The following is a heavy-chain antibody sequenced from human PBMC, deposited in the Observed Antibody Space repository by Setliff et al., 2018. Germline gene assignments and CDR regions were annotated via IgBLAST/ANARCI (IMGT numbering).Heavy chain of an antibody. CDR1: GVSVSSSYY. J-gene: IGHJ3*01. D-gene: IGHD3-3*01. CDR3: AGAGPRMEERGYYGFDASDV. Sequence: PSETLSLTCTVSGVSVSSSYYWSWIRQPAGKGLEWIGRIYTSGTTNNNPSLKSRVTISLDRSKNRVSLKLGSVTAADTAVYFCAGAGPRMEERGYYGFDASDVWGQGTVVTVSS. V-gene: IGHV4-61*02. CDR2: IYTSGTT.